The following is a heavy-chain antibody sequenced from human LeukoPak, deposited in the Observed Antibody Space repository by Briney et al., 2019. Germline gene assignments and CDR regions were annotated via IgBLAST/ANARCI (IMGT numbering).Heavy chain of an antibody. CDR2: INHSGST. CDR1: GGSFSGYY. J-gene: IGHJ4*02. V-gene: IGHV4-34*01. CDR3: ARVRSSRSSGYSY. Sequence: SETLSLTCAVYGGSFSGYYWSWIRQPPGKGLEWIGEINHSGSTNYNPSLKCRVTISVDTSKNQFSLKLSSVTAADTAVYYCARVRSSRSSGYSYWGQGTLVTVSS. D-gene: IGHD3-22*01.